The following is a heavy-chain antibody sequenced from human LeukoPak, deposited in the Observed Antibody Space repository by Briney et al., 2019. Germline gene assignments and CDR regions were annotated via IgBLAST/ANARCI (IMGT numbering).Heavy chain of an antibody. CDR1: GYTFTIYA. J-gene: IGHJ4*02. Sequence: GVSVKVSCTASGYTFTIYAMNWVRQAPGQGLEWMGWINTNTGNPTYAQGFTGRFVFSLDTSVSTAYLQISSLKAEDTAVYYCATTYYYDSSGYPLDYWGQGTLVTVSS. D-gene: IGHD3-22*01. CDR3: ATTYYYDSSGYPLDY. V-gene: IGHV7-4-1*02. CDR2: INTNTGNP.